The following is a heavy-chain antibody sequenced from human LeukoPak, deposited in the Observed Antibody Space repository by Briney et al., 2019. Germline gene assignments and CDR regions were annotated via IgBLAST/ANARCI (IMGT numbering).Heavy chain of an antibody. Sequence: KPSETLSLTCTASGDSISSYYWSWIRHPPGKGLEWIGYIYYNGGTDYNPSLKIRVTTSAETPKNQLSLKRRSETAADTAVYYCARHVKIGWPYDASDIWGQGTMVTVS. CDR1: GDSISSYY. CDR3: ARHVKIGWPYDASDI. V-gene: IGHV4-59*08. D-gene: IGHD6-19*01. J-gene: IGHJ3*02. CDR2: IYYNGGT.